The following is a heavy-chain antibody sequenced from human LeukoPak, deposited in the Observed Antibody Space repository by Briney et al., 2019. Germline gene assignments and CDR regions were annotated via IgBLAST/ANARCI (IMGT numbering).Heavy chain of an antibody. J-gene: IGHJ6*02. CDR3: ARDQSGMDV. V-gene: IGHV3-30*04. Sequence: GRSLRLSCAASGFTFSSYTMHWVRQAPGKGLEWVAVISYDGSNKYYADSVKGRFTISRDNSKNTLYLQMNSLRAEDTAVYYCARDQSGMDVWGQGTTVTVSS. CDR1: GFTFSSYT. CDR2: ISYDGSNK.